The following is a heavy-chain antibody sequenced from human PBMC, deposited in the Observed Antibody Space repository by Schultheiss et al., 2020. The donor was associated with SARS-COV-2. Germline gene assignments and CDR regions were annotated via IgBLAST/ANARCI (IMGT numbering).Heavy chain of an antibody. Sequence: GGSLRLSCAASGFTFSSYWMHWVRQAPGKGLVWVSAISGSGGSTYYADSVKGRFTISRDNSKNTLYLQMNSLRAEDTAVYYCAKDRCSSTSCSYDYSNYVSGWFDPWGQGTLVTVSS. CDR3: AKDRCSSTSCSYDYSNYVSGWFDP. D-gene: IGHD2-2*01. CDR1: GFTFSSYW. V-gene: IGHV3-23*01. CDR2: ISGSGGST. J-gene: IGHJ5*02.